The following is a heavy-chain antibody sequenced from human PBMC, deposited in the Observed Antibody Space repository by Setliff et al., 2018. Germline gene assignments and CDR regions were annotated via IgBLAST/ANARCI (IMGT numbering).Heavy chain of an antibody. CDR1: GGSISSSSYY. CDR3: ARRATYYNFWSGYYDY. D-gene: IGHD3-3*01. V-gene: IGHV4-39*07. Sequence: KSSVTLSLTCTVSGGSISSSSYYWGWIRQPPGKGLEWIGSIYYSGSTYYNPSLKSRVTISVDTSKNQFSLKLSSVTAADTAVYYCARRATYYNFWSGYYDYWGQGTLVTVSS. J-gene: IGHJ4*02. CDR2: IYYSGST.